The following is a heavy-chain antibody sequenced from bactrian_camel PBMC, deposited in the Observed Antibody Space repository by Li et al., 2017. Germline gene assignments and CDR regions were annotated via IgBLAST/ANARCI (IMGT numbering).Heavy chain of an antibody. CDR3: AADPYPRYCSGGYCCTDFRY. CDR2: AEYYGAI. CDR1: GYASKPGY. V-gene: IGHV3S1*01. D-gene: IGHD2*01. J-gene: IGHJ6*01. Sequence: HVQLVESGGGSVQVGGSLRLSCAISGYASKPGYMGWFRRSPGKGLEGVASAEYYGAISYADSVKGRFTISQGDSWNTLYLQMNSLKPEDTAVYYCAADPYPRYCSGGYCCTDFRYWGQGTQVTVS.